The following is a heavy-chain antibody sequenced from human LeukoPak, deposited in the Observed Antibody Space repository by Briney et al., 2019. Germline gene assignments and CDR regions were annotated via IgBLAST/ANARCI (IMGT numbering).Heavy chain of an antibody. V-gene: IGHV4-61*02. Sequence: SQTLSLTCTVSGGSISSGSYYWSWIRQPAGKGLEWIGRIYTSGSINYNPPLKSRVTISVDTSKNQFSLKLSSVTAADTAVYYCAASGSPTSDYWGQGTLVTVSS. D-gene: IGHD1-26*01. CDR3: AASGSPTSDY. CDR2: IYTSGSI. CDR1: GGSISSGSYY. J-gene: IGHJ4*02.